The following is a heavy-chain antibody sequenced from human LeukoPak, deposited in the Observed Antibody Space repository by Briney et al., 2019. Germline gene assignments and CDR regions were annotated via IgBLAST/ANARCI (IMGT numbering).Heavy chain of an antibody. Sequence: GGSLRLSCAASGFTLNWSYMTWVRQAPGKGLEWVSSLHSDGNTYYADSVKGRFTISRDNAKNSLYLQMNSLRAGDTAVYYCARGGMGENAFAIWGQGTMVTVS. CDR3: ARGGMGENAFAI. D-gene: IGHD1-26*01. CDR1: GFTLNWSY. J-gene: IGHJ3*02. V-gene: IGHV3-53*01. CDR2: LHSDGNT.